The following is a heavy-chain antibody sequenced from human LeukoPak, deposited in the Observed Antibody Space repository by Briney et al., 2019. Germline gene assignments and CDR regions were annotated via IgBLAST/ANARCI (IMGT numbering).Heavy chain of an antibody. J-gene: IGHJ4*02. D-gene: IGHD2-2*01. V-gene: IGHV4-39*01. CDR3: ARGPTILRYCSSTSCFQQSFDY. Sequence: SETLSLTCTVSGGSISTSSYYWGWIRQPPGKGLEWIGSINYSGNTYYNPSLKSRATISVDMSKNQFSLKVSSVTAADTAVYYCARGPTILRYCSSTSCFQQSFDYWGQGTLVTVSS. CDR1: GGSISTSSYY. CDR2: INYSGNT.